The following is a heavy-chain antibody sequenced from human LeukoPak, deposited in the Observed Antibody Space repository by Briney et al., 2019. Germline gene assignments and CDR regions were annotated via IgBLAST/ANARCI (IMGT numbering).Heavy chain of an antibody. CDR2: INPNSGGT. J-gene: IGHJ4*01. Sequence: GASVKVSCKASGYTFTGYYMHWVRQAPGQGLEWMGWINPNSGGTNYAQKFQGRVTMTRDTSISTAYMELSRLRSDDTAVYYCAREVVAYDSSGLSLGYWGQEPWSPSPQ. CDR1: GYTFTGYY. CDR3: AREVVAYDSSGLSLGY. D-gene: IGHD3-22*01. V-gene: IGHV1-2*02.